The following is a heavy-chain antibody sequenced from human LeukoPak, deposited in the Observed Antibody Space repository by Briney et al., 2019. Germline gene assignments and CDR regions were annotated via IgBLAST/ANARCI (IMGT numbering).Heavy chain of an antibody. V-gene: IGHV4-30-4*01. D-gene: IGHD2-2*01. CDR2: IYYSGSP. CDR1: GGSLSSGDYY. CDR3: AREPAAMGFDY. Sequence: SETLSLTCTVSGGSLSSGDYYWSWIRQPPGKGLEWIGYIYYSGSPYYNPPLKSRVTISVDMSKNQFSLKLSSVTAADTAVYYCAREPAAMGFDYWGQGTLVTVSS. J-gene: IGHJ4*02.